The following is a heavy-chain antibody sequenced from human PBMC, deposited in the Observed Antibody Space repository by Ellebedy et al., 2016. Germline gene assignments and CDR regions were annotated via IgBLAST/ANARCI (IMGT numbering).Heavy chain of an antibody. Sequence: GESLKISCVGSGFTFSSYAMSWVRQAPGKGLEWVSYISSSSSTIYYADSVKGRFTMSRDNAQNSLYLQMNSLRDEDTAVYYCARGVPAAMGYFQYWGQGTLVTVSS. V-gene: IGHV3-48*02. CDR3: ARGVPAAMGYFQY. CDR1: GFTFSSYA. D-gene: IGHD2-2*01. J-gene: IGHJ1*01. CDR2: ISSSSSTI.